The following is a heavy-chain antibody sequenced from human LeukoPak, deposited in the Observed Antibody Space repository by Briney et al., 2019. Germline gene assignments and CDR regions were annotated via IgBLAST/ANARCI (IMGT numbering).Heavy chain of an antibody. J-gene: IGHJ4*02. Sequence: PSETLSLTCTVSGGSISSSSYYWGWIRQPPGKGLEWIGSIYYSGSTYYNPSLKSRVTISVDTSKNQISLKVSSVTAADSALYFCARQRTSGSASNLRVAQIDSWGQGTLVTVSS. CDR1: GGSISSSSYY. CDR2: IYYSGST. CDR3: ARQRTSGSASNLRVAQIDS. D-gene: IGHD3-3*01. V-gene: IGHV4-39*01.